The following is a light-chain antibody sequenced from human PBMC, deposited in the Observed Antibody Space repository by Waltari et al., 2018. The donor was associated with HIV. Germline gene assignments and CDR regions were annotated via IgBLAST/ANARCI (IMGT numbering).Light chain of an antibody. J-gene: IGLJ1*01. CDR1: SLRSFF. V-gene: IGLV3-19*01. CDR2: GAN. CDR3: HSRDTNSDHYV. Sequence: VSVALGQTINITCQGDSLRSFFANWYQRRPGQAPVLVVYGANRRPSGIPDRFSASNSGNTSSLIISDSQAVDEADYYCHSRDTNSDHYVFGGGTRVIV.